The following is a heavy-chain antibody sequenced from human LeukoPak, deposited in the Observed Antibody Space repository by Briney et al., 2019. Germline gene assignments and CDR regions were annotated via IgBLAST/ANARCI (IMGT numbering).Heavy chain of an antibody. CDR2: ISGSGGST. J-gene: IGHJ4*02. D-gene: IGHD3-22*01. V-gene: IGHV3-23*01. Sequence: PGGSLRLSCAASGFTFRSYAMSWVRQAPGKGLDWVSAISGSGGSTYYADSVRGRFTISRDNSKNTLYLKMNSLRAEDTAVYYCATLDYFDSSTYGDYWGQGTLVTVSS. CDR1: GFTFRSYA. CDR3: ATLDYFDSSTYGDY.